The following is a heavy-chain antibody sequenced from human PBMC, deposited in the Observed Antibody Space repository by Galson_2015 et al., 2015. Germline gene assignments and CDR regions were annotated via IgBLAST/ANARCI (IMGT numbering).Heavy chain of an antibody. J-gene: IGHJ4*02. CDR2: ISYDGSNK. V-gene: IGHV3-30-3*01. Sequence: SLRLSCAASGFTFSSYAMHWVRQAPGKGLEWVAVISYDGSNKFYADSVKGRFTISRDNSKNTPYLQMNSLRPEDTAVYYCARVGGDIAVRTWGYFDYWGQGTLVTVSS. CDR3: ARVGGDIAVRTWGYFDY. D-gene: IGHD6-6*01. CDR1: GFTFSSYA.